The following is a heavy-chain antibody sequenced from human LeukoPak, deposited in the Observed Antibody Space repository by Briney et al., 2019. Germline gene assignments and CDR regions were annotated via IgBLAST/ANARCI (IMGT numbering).Heavy chain of an antibody. V-gene: IGHV3-21*01. CDR2: ISSSSSYI. J-gene: IGHJ3*02. CDR1: GFTFSSYS. D-gene: IGHD2-2*01. CDR3: ARDLATCSSTSCYSSAFDI. Sequence: GGSLRLSCAAPGFTFSSYSMNWVRQAPGKGLEWVSSISSSSSYIYYADSVKGRFTISRDNAKNSLYLQMNSLRAEDTAVYYCARDLATCSSTSCYSSAFDIWGQGTMVTVSS.